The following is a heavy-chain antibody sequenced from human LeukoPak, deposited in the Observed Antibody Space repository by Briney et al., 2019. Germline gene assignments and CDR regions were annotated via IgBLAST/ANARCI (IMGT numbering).Heavy chain of an antibody. CDR1: GYTFTSYA. Sequence: GASVKVSCKASGYTFTSYAMHWVRQAPGQRLEWMGWINAGNGNTKYSQKFQGRVTITRDTSASTAYMELSSLRSEDTAVYYCAKRGGYSGYDSYFDYWGQGTLVTVSS. CDR2: INAGNGNT. D-gene: IGHD5-12*01. V-gene: IGHV1-3*01. CDR3: AKRGGYSGYDSYFDY. J-gene: IGHJ4*02.